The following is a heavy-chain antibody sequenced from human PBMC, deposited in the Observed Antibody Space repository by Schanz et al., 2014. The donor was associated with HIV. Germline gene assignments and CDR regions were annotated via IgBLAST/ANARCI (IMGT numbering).Heavy chain of an antibody. V-gene: IGHV3-23*01. CDR1: GFTFSSYA. Sequence: EVQLLESGGGLVQPGGSLRLSCAASGFTFSSYAMSWVRQAPGKGLEWVSDISGSGGSTYYADSVKGRFTISRDNSKNTLSLQMSSLRAEDTAVYYCAKDEGGGYYYYGMDVWGQGTTVTVSS. CDR2: ISGSGGST. CDR3: AKDEGGGYYYYGMDV. J-gene: IGHJ6*02. D-gene: IGHD3-16*01.